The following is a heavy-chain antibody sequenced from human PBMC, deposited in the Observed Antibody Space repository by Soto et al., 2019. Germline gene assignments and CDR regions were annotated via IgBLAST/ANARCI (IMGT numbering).Heavy chain of an antibody. CDR3: ARASSGSYATDSFHH. J-gene: IGHJ1*01. CDR2: ISPNSGGA. V-gene: IGHV1-2*02. Sequence: ASVKVSCKASGYTFTDYYLHWVRQAPGQGLEWTGWISPNSGGANSAQKFQGRVTMTRDTSIGTAYMELSRLRSDDTAVYYCARASSGSYATDSFHHWGQGTLVTVSS. D-gene: IGHD1-26*01. CDR1: GYTFTDYY.